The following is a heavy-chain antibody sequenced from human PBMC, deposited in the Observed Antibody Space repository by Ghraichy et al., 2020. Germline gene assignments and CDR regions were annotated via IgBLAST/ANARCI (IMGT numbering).Heavy chain of an antibody. CDR1: GYTFTSYG. CDR3: ARERHYYDSSGLYSPNYYYGMDV. V-gene: IGHV1-18*01. D-gene: IGHD3-22*01. Sequence: ASVKVSCKASGYTFTSYGISWVRQAPGQGLEWMGWISAYNVNTNYAQKLQGRVTMTTDTSTSTAYMELRSLRSDDTAVYYCARERHYYDSSGLYSPNYYYGMDVWGQGTTVTVSS. J-gene: IGHJ6*02. CDR2: ISAYNVNT.